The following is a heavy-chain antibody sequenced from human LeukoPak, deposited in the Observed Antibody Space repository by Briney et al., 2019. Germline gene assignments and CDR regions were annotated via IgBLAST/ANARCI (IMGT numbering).Heavy chain of an antibody. CDR2: ISYDGSNK. V-gene: IGHV3-30-3*01. D-gene: IGHD3-16*01. Sequence: QSGGSLRLSCAASVFTFSSYAMHWVRQAPGKGLEWVAVISYDGSNKYYADSVKGRFTISRDNSKNTLYLQMNSLRAEDTAVYYCATLGVYWGQGTLVTVSS. CDR1: VFTFSSYA. J-gene: IGHJ4*02. CDR3: ATLGVY.